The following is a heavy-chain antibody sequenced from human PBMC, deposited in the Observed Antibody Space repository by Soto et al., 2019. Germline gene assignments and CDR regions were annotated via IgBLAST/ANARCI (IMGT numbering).Heavy chain of an antibody. CDR1: GFTFSSYA. V-gene: IGHV3-23*01. CDR3: AKDLDRHGNSSSSGTLHWFDP. CDR2: ISGSGGST. D-gene: IGHD6-6*01. Sequence: GGSLRLSCAASGFTFSSYAMSWVRQAPGKGLEWVSAISGSGGSTYYADSVKGRFTISRDNSKNTLYLQMNSLRAADTAVDYCAKDLDRHGNSSSSGTLHWFDPCGHGTLVTVSS. J-gene: IGHJ5*02.